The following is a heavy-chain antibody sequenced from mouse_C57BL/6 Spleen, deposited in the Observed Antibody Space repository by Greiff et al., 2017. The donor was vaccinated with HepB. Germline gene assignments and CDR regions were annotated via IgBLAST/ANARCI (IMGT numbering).Heavy chain of an antibody. CDR3: ARTGIYYGNYDAMDY. D-gene: IGHD2-1*01. J-gene: IGHJ4*01. V-gene: IGHV5-17*01. Sequence: EVKLVESGGGLVKPGGSLKLSCAASGFTFSDYGMHWVRQAPGKGLEWVAYISSGSSTIYYADTVKGRFTISRENAKNTLFLQMTRLRSEDTAMYYCARTGIYYGNYDAMDYWGQGTSVTVSS. CDR1: GFTFSDYG. CDR2: ISSGSSTI.